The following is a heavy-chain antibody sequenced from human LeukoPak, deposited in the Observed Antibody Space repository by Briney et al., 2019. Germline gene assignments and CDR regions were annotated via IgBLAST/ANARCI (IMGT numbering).Heavy chain of an antibody. CDR1: GFTFSNAW. D-gene: IGHD3-22*01. CDR2: IKSKSDGGTT. J-gene: IGHJ4*02. V-gene: IGHV3-15*01. Sequence: GGSLRLSCAASGFTFSNAWMNWVRQAPGKGLEWVGRIKSKSDGGTTDYAAPVNGRFTISRDDSKNTLYLQMNSLKTEDTAVYYCTTDVVVRDIDYWGQGTLVAVSS. CDR3: TTDVVVRDIDY.